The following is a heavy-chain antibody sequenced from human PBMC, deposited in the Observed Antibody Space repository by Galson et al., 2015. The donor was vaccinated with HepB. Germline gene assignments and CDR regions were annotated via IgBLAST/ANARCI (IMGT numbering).Heavy chain of an antibody. CDR1: GQIFKNYA. CDR3: ATRSSSWFVDDAFDV. Sequence: SVKVSCKASGQIFKNYALHWVRQAPGQRFEWMGRINTGNGNTKYSQKFQGQGRVTFTRDKSASTVSLEIRGLRSEDTATYYCATRSSSWFVDDAFDVWGQGTTVTVSS. D-gene: IGHD6-19*01. V-gene: IGHV1-3*04. CDR2: INTGNGNT. J-gene: IGHJ3*01.